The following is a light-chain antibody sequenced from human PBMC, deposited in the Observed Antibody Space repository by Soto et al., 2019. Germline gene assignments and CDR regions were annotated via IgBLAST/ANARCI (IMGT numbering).Light chain of an antibody. CDR3: QQYGTSPWT. CDR2: GAS. Sequence: EIVLTQSPGTLSLSPGERVTLSCRASQSVSSNFLAWYQQKPGQAPRLLIYGASNRAAGIPDRFSGSGSGTDFSLTISRLEPEDFAVYYCQQYGTSPWTFGQGTKVDIK. V-gene: IGKV3-20*01. J-gene: IGKJ1*01. CDR1: QSVSSNF.